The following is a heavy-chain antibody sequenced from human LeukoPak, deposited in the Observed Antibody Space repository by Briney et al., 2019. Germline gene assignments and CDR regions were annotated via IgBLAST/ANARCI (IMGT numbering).Heavy chain of an antibody. Sequence: GGSLRLSCAASGFTFNNYWMYWVRQAPGKGLVWVSRINSDGSDTTYADSVQGRFTISRDNAKNTLFLQMHSLSSEDTAIYYCARDLNSGRQVWRGFDYWGQGILVTVSS. V-gene: IGHV3-74*01. D-gene: IGHD1-26*01. CDR3: ARDLNSGRQVWRGFDY. J-gene: IGHJ4*02. CDR2: INSDGSDT. CDR1: GFTFNNYW.